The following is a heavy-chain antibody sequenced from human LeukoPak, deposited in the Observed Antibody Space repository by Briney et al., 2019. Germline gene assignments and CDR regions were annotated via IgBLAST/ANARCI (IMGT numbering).Heavy chain of an antibody. J-gene: IGHJ5*02. CDR1: GYTFTGYY. V-gene: IGHV1-2*02. CDR2: INPNSGGT. D-gene: IGHD6-19*01. Sequence: ASVKVSCKASGYTFTGYYMHWVRQAPGQGLERMGWINPNSGGTNYAQKFQGRVTMTRDTSISTAYMELSRLRSDDTAVYYCARVDSSGWDLAPWGQGTLVTVSS. CDR3: ARVDSSGWDLAP.